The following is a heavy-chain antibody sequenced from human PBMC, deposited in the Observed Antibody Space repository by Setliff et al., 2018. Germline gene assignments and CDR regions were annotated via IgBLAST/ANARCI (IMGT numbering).Heavy chain of an antibody. D-gene: IGHD4-4*01. J-gene: IGHJ5*01. V-gene: IGHV3-15*01. CDR1: GITFINAW. Sequence: PGGSLRLSCSVSGITFINAWMTWVRQAPGKGPEWVGRIKSSREGATSDYGAPAKGRFTISRDDSKQMIFLQMHNLKTEDTGFYYCATGPRDSRNYLNWLGSWGQGTLVTVSS. CDR3: ATGPRDSRNYLNWLGS. CDR2: IKSSREGATS.